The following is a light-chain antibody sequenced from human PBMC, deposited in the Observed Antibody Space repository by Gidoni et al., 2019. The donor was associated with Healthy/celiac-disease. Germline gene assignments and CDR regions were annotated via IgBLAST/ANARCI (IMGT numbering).Light chain of an antibody. CDR2: DAS. V-gene: IGKV1-5*01. CDR1: QSISSW. Sequence: DIEMPQSRSTLSASVGDRVTITCRASQSISSWLAWYQQKPGKAPQLLIYDASSLESGVPSRFSGSGSGTEFTLTISSLQPDDFATYYCQQYNSYHTFGQGTKLEIK. J-gene: IGKJ2*01. CDR3: QQYNSYHT.